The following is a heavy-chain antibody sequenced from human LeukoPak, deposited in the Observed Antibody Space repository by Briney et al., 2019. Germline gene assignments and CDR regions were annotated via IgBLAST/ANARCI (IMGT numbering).Heavy chain of an antibody. D-gene: IGHD3-22*01. J-gene: IGHJ3*02. CDR2: IYSGGST. CDR3: ARVTYDSSGYYYARISDAFDI. V-gene: IGHV3-53*01. Sequence: PVGSLGLSCAASGFTVSSNYMSWVRQAPGKGLEWVSVIYSGGSTYYADSVKGRFTISRDDSKNTLYLQMNSLRAEDTAVYYCARVTYDSSGYYYARISDAFDIWGQGTMVTVSS. CDR1: GFTVSSNY.